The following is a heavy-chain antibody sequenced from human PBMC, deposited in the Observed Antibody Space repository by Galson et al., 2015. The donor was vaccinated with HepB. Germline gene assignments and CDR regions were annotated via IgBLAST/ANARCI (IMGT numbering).Heavy chain of an antibody. CDR1: GFTFSNYN. CDR3: AREQEAVLAVGEVATNSFQH. V-gene: IGHV3-48*01. J-gene: IGHJ1*01. CDR2: ISSNTGTT. Sequence: SLRLSCAASGFTFSNYNMNWVRQAPGKGLEWVSYISSNTGTTYYADSVKGRFTISRDNSKNSLFLQMNSLRAEDTAVYYCAREQEAVLAVGEVATNSFQHWGQGTLVTVSS. D-gene: IGHD2-15*01.